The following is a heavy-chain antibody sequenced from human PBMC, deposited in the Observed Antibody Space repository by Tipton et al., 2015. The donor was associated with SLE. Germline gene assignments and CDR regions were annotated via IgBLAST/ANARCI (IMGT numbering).Heavy chain of an antibody. J-gene: IGHJ4*02. CDR2: ISSSSRYI. D-gene: IGHD3-3*01. CDR1: GFIFSDYS. CDR3: ARGAPRISDFWGGYPLDY. Sequence: SLRLSCAASGFIFSDYSMNWVRQAPGKGLEWVSSISSSSRYIYHAEPLKGRFTISRDNAKNSLYLQMNSLRAEDTAVYYCARGAPRISDFWGGYPLDYWGQGTLVTVSS. V-gene: IGHV3-21*01.